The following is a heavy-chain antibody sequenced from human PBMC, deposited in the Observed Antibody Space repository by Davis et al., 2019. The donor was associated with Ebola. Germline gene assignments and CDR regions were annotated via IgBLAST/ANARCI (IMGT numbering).Heavy chain of an antibody. CDR3: ARAPNYDVLTGTSAYYFDY. CDR1: GYTFTSYC. V-gene: IGHV1-18*04. J-gene: IGHJ4*02. CDR2: ISGFNTNT. Sequence: ASVKVSCKSSGYTFTSYCLVWVRQAPGLGLEWMGWISGFNTNTNFAQKFQGRVTVSTDTSTNTAYMDLRSLTSDDTAIYYCARAPNYDVLTGTSAYYFDYWGQGTRVTVAS. D-gene: IGHD3-9*01.